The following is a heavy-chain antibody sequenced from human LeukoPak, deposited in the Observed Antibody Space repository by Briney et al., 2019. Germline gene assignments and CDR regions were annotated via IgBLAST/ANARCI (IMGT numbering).Heavy chain of an antibody. V-gene: IGHV5-51*01. Sequence: GESLKISCKGSGYSFTSYWIGWVRQMPGKGLEWMGIIYPGDSDTSYSPSFQGQVTISADKSISTAYLQWSSLKASDTAMYYCARLSPGYYYDSSGYWFADYWGQGTLVTVSS. D-gene: IGHD3-22*01. CDR2: IYPGDSDT. CDR1: GYSFTSYW. J-gene: IGHJ4*02. CDR3: ARLSPGYYYDSSGYWFADY.